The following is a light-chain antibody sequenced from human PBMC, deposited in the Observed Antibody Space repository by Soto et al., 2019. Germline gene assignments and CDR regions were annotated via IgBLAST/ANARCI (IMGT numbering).Light chain of an antibody. V-gene: IGKV1-5*03. CDR2: KAS. Sequence: DHHIPHPPSTLSEPVGDRATTPGRASQTISSWLAWYQQKPGKAPKLLISKASTLKSGVPSRFSGSGSGTEFTLTISSLQPDDFATYYCQHYNSYSEAFGPGTKVDIK. CDR1: QTISSW. J-gene: IGKJ1*01. CDR3: QHYNSYSEA.